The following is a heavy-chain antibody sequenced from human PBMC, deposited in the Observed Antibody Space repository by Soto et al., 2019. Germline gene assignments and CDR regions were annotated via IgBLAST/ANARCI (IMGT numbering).Heavy chain of an antibody. CDR1: GFSLSTIGVG. D-gene: IGHD2-21*02. V-gene: IGHV2-5*02. J-gene: IGHJ6*02. Sequence: QITLKESGTTLVKPTQTLTLTCTFSGFSLSTIGVGVGWIRQPPGKALEWLALIYWDDDKRYSPSLKSRLTVSKDTSKNHVVLTMTNMDPVDTATYYCVQSRCGGDCLQSYSSHSYYGLDVWGRGTTVTVSS. CDR2: IYWDDDK. CDR3: VQSRCGGDCLQSYSSHSYYGLDV.